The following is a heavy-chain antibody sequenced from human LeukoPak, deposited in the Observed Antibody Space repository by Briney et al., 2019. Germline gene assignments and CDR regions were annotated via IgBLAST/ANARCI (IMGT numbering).Heavy chain of an antibody. D-gene: IGHD4-17*01. CDR1: GFTFSSYG. CDR3: TRTPSVTRNYYYYYMDV. Sequence: GGSLRLSCAASGFTFSSYGMQWVRQAPGKGLEWVGFMRSKAYGGTTEYAASVKGRFTISRDDSKSIAYLQMNSLKTEDTAVYYCTRTPSVTRNYYYYYMDVWGKGTTVTISS. V-gene: IGHV3-49*04. CDR2: MRSKAYGGTT. J-gene: IGHJ6*03.